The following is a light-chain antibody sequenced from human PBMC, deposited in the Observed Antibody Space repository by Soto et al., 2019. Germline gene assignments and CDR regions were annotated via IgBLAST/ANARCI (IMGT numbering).Light chain of an antibody. V-gene: IGKV3-20*01. CDR1: QSVRNSY. Sequence: EIRLTQSPGTLSLSPGERATLFCRSSQSVRNSYLAWYQQKPGQAPRLLIYGASGRATGIPDRFSGSGSGTDFTLTISRLEPEDFAVYYCQQYGGSPYTFGQGTKLEI. J-gene: IGKJ2*01. CDR2: GAS. CDR3: QQYGGSPYT.